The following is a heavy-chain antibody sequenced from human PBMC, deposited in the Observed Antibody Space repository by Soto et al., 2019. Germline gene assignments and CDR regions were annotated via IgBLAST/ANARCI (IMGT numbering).Heavy chain of an antibody. CDR1: GGTFSSYA. J-gene: IGHJ3*02. CDR3: ARGSYYYDSSGYSETFDAFDI. Sequence: SVKVSCKASGGTFSSYAISWVRQAPGQGLEWMGGIIPIFGTANYAQKFQGRVTITADESTSTAYMELSSLRSEDTAVYYCARGSYYYDSSGYSETFDAFDIWGQGTMVTVSS. CDR2: IIPIFGTA. V-gene: IGHV1-69*13. D-gene: IGHD3-22*01.